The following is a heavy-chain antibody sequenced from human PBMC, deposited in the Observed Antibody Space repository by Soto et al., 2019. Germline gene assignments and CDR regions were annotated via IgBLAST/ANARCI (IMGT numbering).Heavy chain of an antibody. D-gene: IGHD1-1*01. J-gene: IGHJ4*02. CDR1: GGSISSYY. CDR3: ARRYGYSFDY. V-gene: IGHV4-59*08. Sequence: SETLSLTCTVSGGSISSYYWSWIRQPPGKGLEWIGYIYYSGSTNYNPSHKSRVTISVDTSKNQFSLKLSSVTAADTAVYYCARRYGYSFDYWGQGTLVTVSS. CDR2: IYYSGST.